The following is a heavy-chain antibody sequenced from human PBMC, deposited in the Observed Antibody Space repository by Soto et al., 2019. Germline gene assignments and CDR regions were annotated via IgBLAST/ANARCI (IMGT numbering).Heavy chain of an antibody. CDR1: GGSISSYY. Sequence: SETLSLTCTVSGGSISSYYWSWIRQPPGKGLEWIGYIYYSGSTNYNPSLKSRVTISVDTSKNQFSLKLSSVTAADTAVYYCARETRIVATRSNWFDPWGQGTLVTVSS. CDR2: IYYSGST. V-gene: IGHV4-59*01. J-gene: IGHJ5*02. CDR3: ARETRIVATRSNWFDP. D-gene: IGHD5-12*01.